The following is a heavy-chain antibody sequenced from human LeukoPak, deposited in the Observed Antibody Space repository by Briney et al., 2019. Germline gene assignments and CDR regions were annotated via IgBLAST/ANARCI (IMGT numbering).Heavy chain of an antibody. D-gene: IGHD2-15*01. CDR2: IKQDGSET. CDR1: GFAFSNYW. Sequence: GGSLRLSCAAYGFAFSNYWMNWDRQAPGKGLEWVANIKQDGSETNYVDSVKGRFTISRDNAKNSLYLQMNSLRAEDTALYYCGSTNSFSYWGRGTLVTVSS. CDR3: GSTNSFSY. V-gene: IGHV3-7*01. J-gene: IGHJ4*02.